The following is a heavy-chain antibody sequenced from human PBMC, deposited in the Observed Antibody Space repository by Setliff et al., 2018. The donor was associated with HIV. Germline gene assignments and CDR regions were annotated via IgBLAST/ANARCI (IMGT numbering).Heavy chain of an antibody. V-gene: IGHV1-69*13. D-gene: IGHD5-18*01. CDR2: VIPMYGPA. Sequence: SVKVSCKASGVTFSNCSISWVRQAPGQGLEWMGGVIPMYGPAHYAQKFQGRVTITADESTTTAYMELNSLTSEDTALYYCARVGFSSRHTGDFFDSWGQGTLVTVSS. CDR3: ARVGFSSRHTGDFFDS. J-gene: IGHJ4*02. CDR1: GVTFSNCS.